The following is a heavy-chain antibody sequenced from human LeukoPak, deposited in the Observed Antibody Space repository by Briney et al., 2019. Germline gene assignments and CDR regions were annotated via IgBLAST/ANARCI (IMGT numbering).Heavy chain of an antibody. D-gene: IGHD3-22*01. CDR3: AKDLEGDYYDPGA. CDR1: GFTFSSYG. V-gene: IGHV3-30*18. CDR2: ISYDGSNK. J-gene: IGHJ5*02. Sequence: PGGSLRLSCAASGFTFSSYGMHWVRQAPGKGLEWVAVISYDGSNKYYADSVKGRFTISRDNSKNTLYLQMNSLRAEDTAVYYCAKDLEGDYYDPGAWGQGTLVTVSS.